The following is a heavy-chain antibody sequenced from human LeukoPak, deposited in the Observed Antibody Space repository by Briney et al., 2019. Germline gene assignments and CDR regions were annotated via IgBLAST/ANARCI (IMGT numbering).Heavy chain of an antibody. D-gene: IGHD3-10*01. Sequence: PSETLSLTCTVSDGSISSSSYYWGWIRQPPGKGLEWIGSVYHSGSTNYNPSLKGRVTISVDTSKNQFSLKLSSVTAADTAVYYCARSKHGSGSSLRKVYYFDYWGQGTLVTVSS. CDR2: VYHSGST. CDR3: ARSKHGSGSSLRKVYYFDY. CDR1: DGSISSSSYY. J-gene: IGHJ4*02. V-gene: IGHV4-39*07.